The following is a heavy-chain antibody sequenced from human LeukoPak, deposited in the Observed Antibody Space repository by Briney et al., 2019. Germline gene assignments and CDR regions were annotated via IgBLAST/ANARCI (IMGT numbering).Heavy chain of an antibody. CDR2: IKQDGSDK. J-gene: IGHJ4*02. Sequence: GGSLRLSCAASGFTFSSSWMSWVRQAPGKGLEWVATIKQDGSDKYFVDSVEGRFTISRDNAKNSLYLQMNSLRAEDTAVYYCARNRARFDYWGQGTLVTVSS. D-gene: IGHD2/OR15-2a*01. V-gene: IGHV3-7*04. CDR1: GFTFSSSW. CDR3: ARNRARFDY.